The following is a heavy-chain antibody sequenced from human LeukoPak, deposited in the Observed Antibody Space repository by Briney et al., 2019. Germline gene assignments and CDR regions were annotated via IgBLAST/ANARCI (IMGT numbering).Heavy chain of an antibody. CDR2: IWYDGSNK. D-gene: IGHD2-15*01. J-gene: IGHJ6*02. V-gene: IGHV3-33*08. Sequence: PGGSLRLSCAASGFTFSSYGMHWVRQAPGKGLEWVAVIWYDGSNKYYADSVKGRFTISRDNSKNTLYLQMNSLRAEDTAVYYCARDYLVAATPSGYYYYYGMDVWGQGTTVTVSS. CDR3: ARDYLVAATPSGYYYYYGMDV. CDR1: GFTFSSYG.